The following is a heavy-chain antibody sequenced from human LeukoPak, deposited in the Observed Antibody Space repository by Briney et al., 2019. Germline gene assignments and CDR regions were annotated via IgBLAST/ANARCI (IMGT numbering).Heavy chain of an antibody. Sequence: PSETLSLTCTVSGGSISSSSYYWGWIRQPPGKGLEWIGSIYHSGSTYYNPSLKSRVTISVDTSKNQFSLKLSSVTAADTAVYYCARFGDWRSALDYWGQGTLVTVSS. CDR2: IYHSGST. V-gene: IGHV4-39*07. D-gene: IGHD3-16*01. J-gene: IGHJ4*02. CDR3: ARFGDWRSALDY. CDR1: GGSISSSSYY.